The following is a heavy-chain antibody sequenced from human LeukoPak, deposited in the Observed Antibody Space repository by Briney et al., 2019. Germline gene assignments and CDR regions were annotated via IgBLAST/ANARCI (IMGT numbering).Heavy chain of an antibody. CDR2: IYYSGST. J-gene: IGHJ6*02. D-gene: IGHD1-26*01. V-gene: IGHV4-59*01. CDR3: ARERRSYLNYYYGMDV. CDR1: GGSISSYY. Sequence: SETLSLTCTVSGGSISSYYWSWIRQPPGKGLEWIGYIYYSGSTNYNPSLKSRVTISVDTSKNQFSLKLSSVTAADTAVYYCARERRSYLNYYYGMDVWGQGTTVTVSS.